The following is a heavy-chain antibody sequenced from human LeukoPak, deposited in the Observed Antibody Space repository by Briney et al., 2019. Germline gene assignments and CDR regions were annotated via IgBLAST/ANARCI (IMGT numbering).Heavy chain of an antibody. Sequence: GGSLRLSCAASGFTFSSYAMSWVRQAPGKGLEWVSAISGSGGSTYYADSVKGRFTISRDNSKNTLYLQMNSLRAEGTAVYYCATLRYFDWLPMYWGQGTLVTVSS. D-gene: IGHD3-9*01. CDR1: GFTFSSYA. J-gene: IGHJ4*02. CDR3: ATLRYFDWLPMY. V-gene: IGHV3-23*01. CDR2: ISGSGGST.